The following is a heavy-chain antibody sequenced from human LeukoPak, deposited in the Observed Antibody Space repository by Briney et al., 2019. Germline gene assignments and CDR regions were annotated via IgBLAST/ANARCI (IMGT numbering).Heavy chain of an antibody. D-gene: IGHD2-2*01. CDR2: ITTGSTT. V-gene: IGHV3-11*01. J-gene: IGHJ4*02. Sequence: GGSLRLSCAASGFTFSDYYMIWIRQAPGKGLEWVSYITTGSTTYAADSVKGRFTISRDNAKNSLFLQMNSLRVEDTAVYYCARVGGYCSGTRCWGYYFDYWGQGTLVTVSS. CDR3: ARVGGYCSGTRCWGYYFDY. CDR1: GFTFSDYY.